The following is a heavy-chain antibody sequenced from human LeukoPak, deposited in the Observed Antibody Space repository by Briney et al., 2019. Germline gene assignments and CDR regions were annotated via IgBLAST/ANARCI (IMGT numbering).Heavy chain of an antibody. CDR2: INPNSGGT. J-gene: IGHJ5*02. CDR3: ARGRFDYYGSGSYFHNWFDP. D-gene: IGHD3-10*01. Sequence: ASVKVSCKASGYTFTGFYIHWVRQAPGQGLEWMGWINPNSGGTKYAQRFQGRVTMTRDTSISTAYMELNSLRSEDTAVYYCARGRFDYYGSGSYFHNWFDPWGQGTLVTVSS. CDR1: GYTFTGFY. V-gene: IGHV1-2*02.